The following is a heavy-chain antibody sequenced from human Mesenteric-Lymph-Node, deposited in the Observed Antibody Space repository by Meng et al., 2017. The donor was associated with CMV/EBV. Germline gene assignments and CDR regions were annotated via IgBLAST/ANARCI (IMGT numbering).Heavy chain of an antibody. D-gene: IGHD3-9*01. CDR2: ISAYNGNT. CDR1: GYTFTSYG. J-gene: IGHJ6*02. V-gene: IGHV1-18*01. CDR3: ARAEHDDILTGYRRGGMDV. Sequence: ASVKVSCKASGYTFTSYGISWVRQAPGQGLEWMGWISAYNGNTNYAQKLQGRVTMTTDTSTSTAYMELRSLRSEDTAVYYCARAEHDDILTGYRRGGMDVWGQGTTVTVSS.